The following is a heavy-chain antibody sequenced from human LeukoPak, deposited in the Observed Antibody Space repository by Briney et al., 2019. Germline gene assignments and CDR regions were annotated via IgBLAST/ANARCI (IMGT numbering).Heavy chain of an antibody. CDR3: ARDQGLTAPPPYGLDV. Sequence: SVKVSCKASGGTFSSSAITWVRQAPGQGLEWMGRIIPVLNITSYAQKFQGSVTITADTSTSTVYMELSSLRSEETAVYYCARDQGLTAPPPYGLDVWGQGTTVIVS. CDR1: GGTFSSSA. D-gene: IGHD5-18*01. V-gene: IGHV1-69*04. CDR2: IIPVLNIT. J-gene: IGHJ6*02.